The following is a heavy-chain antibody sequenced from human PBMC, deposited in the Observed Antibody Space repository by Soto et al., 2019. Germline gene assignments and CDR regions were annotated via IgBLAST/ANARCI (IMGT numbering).Heavy chain of an antibody. CDR3: AKGGSSYDHGPGTYYTDL. J-gene: IGHJ5*02. V-gene: IGHV3-30*18. D-gene: IGHD3-10*01. CDR2: ISSDGGSG. CDR1: GCALMSFE. Sequence: LSCKACGCALMSFEMHWVRQGRGEGQGWVAVISSDGGSGYYADSVNGRFTITRDHSTVYLQMNSVRCEDTAYYFCAKGGSSYDHGPGTYYTDLWGQGTLVTVSS.